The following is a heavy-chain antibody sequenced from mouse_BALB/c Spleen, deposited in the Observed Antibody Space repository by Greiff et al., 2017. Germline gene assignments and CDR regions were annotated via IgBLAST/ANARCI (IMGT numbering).Heavy chain of an antibody. CDR2: ISSGSSTI. D-gene: IGHD2-1*01. CDR1: GFTFSSFG. Sequence: EVQVVESGGGLVQPGGSRKLSCAASGFTFSSFGMHWVRQAPEKGLEWVAYISSGSSTIYYADTVKGRFTISRDNPKNTLFLQMTSLRSEDTAMYYCARFGNYAFAYWGQGTLVTVSA. V-gene: IGHV5-17*02. J-gene: IGHJ3*01. CDR3: ARFGNYAFAY.